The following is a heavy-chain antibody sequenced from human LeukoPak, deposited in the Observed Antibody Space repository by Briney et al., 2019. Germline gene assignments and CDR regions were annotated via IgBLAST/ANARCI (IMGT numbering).Heavy chain of an antibody. CDR2: MNPNSGNT. D-gene: IGHD4-11*01. CDR3: ARGPPYSKYYYYMDV. J-gene: IGHJ6*03. Sequence: ASVKVSCKASGYTFTSYDINWVRQATGQGLEWMGWMNPNSGNTGYAQKFQGRVTMTRNTSISTAYMELSSLRSEDTAVYYCARGPPYSKYYYYMDVWGKGTTVTVSS. V-gene: IGHV1-8*01. CDR1: GYTFTSYD.